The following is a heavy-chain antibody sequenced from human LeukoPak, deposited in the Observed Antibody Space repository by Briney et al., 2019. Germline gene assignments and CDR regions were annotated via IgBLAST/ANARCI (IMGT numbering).Heavy chain of an antibody. CDR3: AELGITMIGGV. CDR1: GFTFSRYS. V-gene: IGHV3-74*01. D-gene: IGHD3-10*02. Sequence: GGSLRLSCAASGFTFSRYSMHWVRQAPGKGLVWVSHVNSDGSGTDYADSVKGRFTISRDNAKNTLYLQMNSLRAEDTAVYYCAELGITMIGGVWGKGTTVTISS. J-gene: IGHJ6*04. CDR2: VNSDGSGT.